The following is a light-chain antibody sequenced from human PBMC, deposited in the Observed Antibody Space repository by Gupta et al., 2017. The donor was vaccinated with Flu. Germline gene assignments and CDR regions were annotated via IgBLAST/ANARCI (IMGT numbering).Light chain of an antibody. CDR3: QQYNNWHPLT. CDR2: GAS. Sequence: ILMTPSPTTLSVSPGERAILSCRASQSVSSNLAWYQQKPGQAPRLLIYGASTRANGIPARFSGSGSGTEFTITISSLQYEDFAVYYCQQYNNWHPLTFGGGTKVEIK. CDR1: QSVSSN. J-gene: IGKJ4*01. V-gene: IGKV3-15*01.